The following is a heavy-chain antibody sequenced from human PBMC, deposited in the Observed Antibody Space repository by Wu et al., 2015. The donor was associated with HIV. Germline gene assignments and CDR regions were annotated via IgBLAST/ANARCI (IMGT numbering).Heavy chain of an antibody. V-gene: IGHV1-69*13. J-gene: IGHJ5*02. CDR1: GYNFNGYG. Sequence: QLVQSGIEVKKSGASVKVSCKASGYNFNGYGIIWVRQAPGQGLEWMGGVIPMFHTTNYAQKFQGRVTITADGSTNTAYMELSGLRPDDTAVYFCARGGRITMITVVSDNSWNQGWFDPWGQGSLVTVSS. D-gene: IGHD3-22*01. CDR2: VIPMFHTT. CDR3: ARGGRITMITVVSDNSWNQGWFDP.